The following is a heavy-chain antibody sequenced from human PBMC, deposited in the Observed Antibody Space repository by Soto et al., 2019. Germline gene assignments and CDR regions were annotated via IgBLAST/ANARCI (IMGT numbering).Heavy chain of an antibody. J-gene: IGHJ4*02. Sequence: TSETLSLTCAVYGGSFSGYYWNWIRQPPGKGLEWIGEINHSGSTNYNPSLKSRVTISGDTSKNQFSLKLSSVTAADTAVYYCARGRAKVTTFPYFDYWGQGALVTVSP. D-gene: IGHD2-21*02. CDR3: ARGRAKVTTFPYFDY. CDR2: INHSGST. CDR1: GGSFSGYY. V-gene: IGHV4-34*01.